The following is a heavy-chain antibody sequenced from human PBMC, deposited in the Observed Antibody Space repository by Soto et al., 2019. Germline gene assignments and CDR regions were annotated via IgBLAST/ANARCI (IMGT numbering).Heavy chain of an antibody. CDR1: GYTFTSYG. CDR2: IIPNYGKT. Sequence: ASVKVSCKASGYTFTSYGISWVRQAPGQGLEWMGGIIPNYGKTNYAQKLQGRVTITADESTSTAYMELSSLRSEDTAVYCCASDILTGSDYYYSMDVWGQGTTVTVSS. CDR3: ASDILTGSDYYYSMDV. D-gene: IGHD3-9*01. V-gene: IGHV1-69*13. J-gene: IGHJ6*02.